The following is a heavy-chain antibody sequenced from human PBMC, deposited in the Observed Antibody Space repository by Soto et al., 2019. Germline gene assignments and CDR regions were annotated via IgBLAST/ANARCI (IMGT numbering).Heavy chain of an antibody. CDR2: ISAYNGNT. V-gene: IGHV1-18*04. CDR1: GYTFTSYG. D-gene: IGHD3-22*01. Sequence: ASVKVSCKASGYTFTSYGISWVRQAPGQGLEWMGWISAYNGNTNYAQKLQGRVTMTTDTSTSTAYMELRSLRSDDTAVYYCATNYYDSSGYYAEDAFDIWGQGTMVTVSS. J-gene: IGHJ3*02. CDR3: ATNYYDSSGYYAEDAFDI.